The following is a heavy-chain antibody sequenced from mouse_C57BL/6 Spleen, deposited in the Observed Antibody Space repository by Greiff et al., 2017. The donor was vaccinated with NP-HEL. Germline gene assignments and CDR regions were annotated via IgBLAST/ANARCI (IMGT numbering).Heavy chain of an antibody. CDR2: INPSTGGT. J-gene: IGHJ4*01. D-gene: IGHD4-1*01. V-gene: IGHV1-42*01. Sequence: EVQLVESGPELVKPGASVKISCKASGYSFTGYYMNWVKQSPEKSLEWIGEINPSTGGTTYNQKFKAKATLTVDKSSSTAYMQLKSLTSEDSAVYYCARKGLGLYYAMDYWGQGTSVTVSS. CDR3: ARKGLGLYYAMDY. CDR1: GYSFTGYY.